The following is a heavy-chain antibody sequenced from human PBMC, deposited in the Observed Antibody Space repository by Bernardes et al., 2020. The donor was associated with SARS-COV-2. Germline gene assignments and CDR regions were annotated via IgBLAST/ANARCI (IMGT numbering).Heavy chain of an antibody. CDR3: ARSKAGGY. CDR2: INQDASEW. V-gene: IGHV3-7*01. J-gene: IGHJ4*02. D-gene: IGHD3-10*01. CDR1: VFNFSDYW. Sequence: GSLRFSFLASVFNFSDYWMSWVRQRPGRGLEWVATINQDASEWHYVDSVKGRFTISRDNAKNSVFLQMDSLRGDDTAVYFCARSKAGGYWGQGALVTVSS.